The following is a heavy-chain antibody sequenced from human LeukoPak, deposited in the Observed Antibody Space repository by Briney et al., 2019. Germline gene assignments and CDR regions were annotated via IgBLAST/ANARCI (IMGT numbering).Heavy chain of an antibody. J-gene: IGHJ4*02. D-gene: IGHD1-26*01. V-gene: IGHV4-59*08. Sequence: SETLSLTCTVSGGSIISYYWSWIRQSPQKGLEWIAYIHSSGKTNYNPSLKSRVTISVDTSKNQFSLKLSSVTAADTAVYYCARVVTYSGSYRGNYWGQGTLVTVSS. CDR1: GGSIISYY. CDR3: ARVVTYSGSYRGNY. CDR2: IHSSGKT.